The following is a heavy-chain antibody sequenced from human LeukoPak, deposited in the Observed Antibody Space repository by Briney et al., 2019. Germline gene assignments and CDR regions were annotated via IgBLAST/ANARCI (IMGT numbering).Heavy chain of an antibody. Sequence: GGSLRLSCAASGFTFSSYGMHWVRQAPGKGLEWVAVISYDGSNKYYADSVKGRFTISRDNSKNTLYLQMNSLRAEDTAAYYCAKGQSSSWYGWFDPWGQGTLVTVSS. CDR2: ISYDGSNK. J-gene: IGHJ5*02. CDR3: AKGQSSSWYGWFDP. D-gene: IGHD6-13*01. CDR1: GFTFSSYG. V-gene: IGHV3-30*18.